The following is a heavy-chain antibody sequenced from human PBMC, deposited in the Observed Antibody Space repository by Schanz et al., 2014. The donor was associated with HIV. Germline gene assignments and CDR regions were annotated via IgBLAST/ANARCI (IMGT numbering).Heavy chain of an antibody. Sequence: QVRLVQSGAEVREPGASVKVSCKASGYTFNTYDINWVRQAPGQGLEWMGWMNPNRGNAGFAQTFQGRVTLTRNTSISTAYMELSSLTSEDTAVYYCARGARDCTNGVCGGYYFDYWGQGTLVTVSS. CDR3: ARGARDCTNGVCGGYYFDY. CDR2: MNPNRGNA. J-gene: IGHJ4*02. CDR1: GYTFNTYD. D-gene: IGHD2-8*01. V-gene: IGHV1-8*01.